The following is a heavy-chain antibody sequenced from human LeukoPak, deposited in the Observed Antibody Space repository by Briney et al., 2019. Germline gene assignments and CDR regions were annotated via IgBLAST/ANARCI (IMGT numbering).Heavy chain of an antibody. D-gene: IGHD6-13*01. CDR2: ISAYNGNT. Sequence: ASVKVSCKASGYTFTSYGISWVRQAPGQGLEWMGWISAYNGNTNYAQKLQGRVTMTTDTSTSTAYMELRSLRSDDTAVYYCARDKSEGYSSSWYYILGYWGQGTLVTVSS. V-gene: IGHV1-18*01. CDR3: ARDKSEGYSSSWYYILGY. J-gene: IGHJ4*02. CDR1: GYTFTSYG.